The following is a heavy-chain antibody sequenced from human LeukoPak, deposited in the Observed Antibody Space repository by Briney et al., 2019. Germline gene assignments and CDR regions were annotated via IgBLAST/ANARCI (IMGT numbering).Heavy chain of an antibody. J-gene: IGHJ4*02. D-gene: IGHD4-11*01. CDR1: GFTVSSNY. V-gene: IGHV3-66*02. CDR2: IYSGGST. CDR3: ARDKSGSNYADDY. Sequence: PGGSLRLSCAASGFTVSSNYMSWVRQAPGKGLEWVSVIYSGGSTYYADSVKGRFTISRDNSKNTLYLQMNSLRAEDTAVYYCARDKSGSNYADDYWGQGTLVTVSS.